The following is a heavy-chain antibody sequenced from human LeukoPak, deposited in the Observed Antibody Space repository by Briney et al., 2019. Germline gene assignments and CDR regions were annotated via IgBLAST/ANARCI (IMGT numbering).Heavy chain of an antibody. J-gene: IGHJ6*03. CDR2: ISAYNGNT. CDR1: GYTFTSYG. V-gene: IGHV1-18*01. D-gene: IGHD3-10*01. CDR3: ARAVGMVQGELIDCYYMDV. Sequence: ASVKVSCKASGYTFTSYGISWVRQAPGQGLEWMGWISAYNGNTNYAQKLQGRVTMTTDTSTSTAYMELRSLRSDDTAVYYCARAVGMVQGELIDCYYMDVWGKGTTVTVSS.